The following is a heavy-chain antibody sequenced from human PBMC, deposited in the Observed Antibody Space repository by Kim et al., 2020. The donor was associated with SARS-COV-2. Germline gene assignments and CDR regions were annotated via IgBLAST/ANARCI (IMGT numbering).Heavy chain of an antibody. CDR2: INTGNGNT. V-gene: IGHV1-3*04. CDR1: GYTFTNYN. D-gene: IGHD1-26*01. Sequence: ASVKVSCKASGYTFTNYNIHWVRQAPGQRLEWMGWINTGNGNTKYLEKFKGRVTITRDTSASTAYMELSSLTSEDTAVYYCSRVGWMDVWGQGTTITVSS. J-gene: IGHJ6*02. CDR3: SRVGWMDV.